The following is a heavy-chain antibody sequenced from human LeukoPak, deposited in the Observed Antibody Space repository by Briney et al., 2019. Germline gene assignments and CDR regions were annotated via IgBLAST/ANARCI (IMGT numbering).Heavy chain of an antibody. J-gene: IGHJ6*04. D-gene: IGHD3-9*01. CDR3: ARVLPGYYNPYYYYYGMDV. CDR2: ISAYNGNT. Sequence: ASVKVSCKASGYTFTSYGISWVRQAPGQGLEWRGWISAYNGNTNYAQKLQGRVTMTTDTSTSTTYMELRSLRSDDTAVYYCARVLPGYYNPYYYYYGMDVWGKGTTVTVSS. CDR1: GYTFTSYG. V-gene: IGHV1-18*04.